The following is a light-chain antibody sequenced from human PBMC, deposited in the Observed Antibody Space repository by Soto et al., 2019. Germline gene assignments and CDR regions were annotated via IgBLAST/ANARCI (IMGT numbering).Light chain of an antibody. CDR3: QQYVDSPET. J-gene: IGKJ4*01. Sequence: EIVLTQSPGTLSLSPGERATLSCRASQTINNYVAWYQQKPGQAPRVLLYDSSIRATGVPDRFSGSGSGTDCTLTISRLEPEELAGDYSQQYVDSPETFGGGTKVEIK. V-gene: IGKV3-20*01. CDR1: QTINNY. CDR2: DSS.